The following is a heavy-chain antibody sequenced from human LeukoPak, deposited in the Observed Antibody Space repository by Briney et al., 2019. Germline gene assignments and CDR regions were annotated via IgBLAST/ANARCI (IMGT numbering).Heavy chain of an antibody. CDR3: ARGTSSGWGPRFDY. Sequence: SETLSLTCNVSGASMSNYYWVWIRQPAGKGLEWIGRIYTSGSTNYNPSLKSRVTMSVDTSKNQFSLKLSSVTAADTAVYYCARGTSSGWGPRFDYWGQGTLVTVSS. J-gene: IGHJ4*02. CDR1: GASMSNYY. D-gene: IGHD6-19*01. V-gene: IGHV4-4*07. CDR2: IYTSGST.